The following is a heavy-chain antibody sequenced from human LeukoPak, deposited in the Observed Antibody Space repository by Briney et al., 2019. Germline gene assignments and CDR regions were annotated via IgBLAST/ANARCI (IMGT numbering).Heavy chain of an antibody. D-gene: IGHD6-13*01. J-gene: IGHJ6*03. Sequence: GGSLRLSCVASGFTFSSYGMSWVRQAPGKGLEWVSAISGSGGSTYYADSVKGRFTISRDNSKNTLYLQMNSLRAEDTAVYYCAKAGTLAYYYYYMDVWGKGTTVTVSS. CDR1: GFTFSSYG. CDR3: AKAGTLAYYYYYMDV. CDR2: ISGSGGST. V-gene: IGHV3-23*01.